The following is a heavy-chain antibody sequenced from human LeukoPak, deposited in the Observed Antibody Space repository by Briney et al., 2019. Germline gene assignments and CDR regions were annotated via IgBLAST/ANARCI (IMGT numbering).Heavy chain of an antibody. CDR3: AGLWFGELLHYFDY. V-gene: IGHV3-48*03. CDR1: GFTFSSYE. D-gene: IGHD3-10*01. Sequence: PGGSLRLSCASSGFTFSSYEMNWVRQAPGKGLEWVSYISSSGSTIYYADSVKGRFTISRDNAKNSLYLQMNSLRAEDTAVYYCAGLWFGELLHYFDYWGQGTLVTVSS. CDR2: ISSSGSTI. J-gene: IGHJ4*02.